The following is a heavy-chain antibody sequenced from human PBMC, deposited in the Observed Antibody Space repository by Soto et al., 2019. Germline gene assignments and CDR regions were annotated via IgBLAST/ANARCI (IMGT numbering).Heavy chain of an antibody. D-gene: IGHD6-6*01. CDR2: VSAYNGER. V-gene: IGHV1-18*01. J-gene: IGHJ4*01. CDR1: GYTFTNYG. Sequence: QVQLVQSGAEVKKPGASVKVSCKASGYTFTNYGINWVRQAPGQGLEWLGWVSAYNGERRYAHRVQAGVIMTTDTYTTTAYMELRSLTSEDTAVYYCSRGTSIPASGDYWGQGTLVTVSS. CDR3: SRGTSIPASGDY.